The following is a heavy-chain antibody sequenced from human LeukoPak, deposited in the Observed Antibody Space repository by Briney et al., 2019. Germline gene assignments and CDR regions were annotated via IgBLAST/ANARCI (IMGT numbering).Heavy chain of an antibody. CDR2: IRYDGSNK. CDR1: GFTFSSYG. Sequence: TGGSLRLSCAASGFTFSSYGMHWVRQAPGKGLEWVAFIRYDGSNKYYADSAKGRFTISRDNSKNTLYLQMNSLRAEDTAVYYCAKAGTTYFDYWGQGTLVTVSS. D-gene: IGHD1-1*01. CDR3: AKAGTTYFDY. J-gene: IGHJ4*02. V-gene: IGHV3-30*02.